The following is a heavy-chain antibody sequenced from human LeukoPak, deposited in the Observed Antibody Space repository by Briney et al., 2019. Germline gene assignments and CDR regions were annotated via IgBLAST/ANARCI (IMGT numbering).Heavy chain of an antibody. Sequence: SETLSLTCTVSGGSISSYYWSWIRQPPGKGLEWIGDIYYIWSTNYNPSLKSRVTISVDTSKNQFSLKLSSVTAADTAVYYCARATFGGSYYAFDIWGQGTMVTVSS. CDR1: GGSISSYY. V-gene: IGHV4-59*01. CDR3: ARATFGGSYYAFDI. CDR2: IYYIWST. J-gene: IGHJ3*02. D-gene: IGHD1-26*01.